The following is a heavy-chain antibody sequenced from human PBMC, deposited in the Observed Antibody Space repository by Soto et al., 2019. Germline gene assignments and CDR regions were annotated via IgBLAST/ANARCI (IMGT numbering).Heavy chain of an antibody. J-gene: IGHJ4*02. D-gene: IGHD5-18*01. V-gene: IGHV4-59*08. CDR1: GGSISSYY. CDR3: ARRAGNRRGYPIDS. CDR2: IYYSGST. Sequence: SETLSLTCTVSGGSISSYYWTWIRQPPGGGLEWIGYIYYSGSTTYNPSLKSRASISVASSENQFSLRLTSVTAADTAVYYCARRAGNRRGYPIDSWGQGTLVPVSS.